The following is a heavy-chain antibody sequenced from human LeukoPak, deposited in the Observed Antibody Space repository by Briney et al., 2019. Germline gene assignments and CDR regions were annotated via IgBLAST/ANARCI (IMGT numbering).Heavy chain of an antibody. Sequence: PSETLSLTCTVSGGSIGSSSYYWGWIRQPPGKGLEWIGSIYYSGSTYYNPSLKSRVTISVDTSKNQFSLKLSSVTAADTAVYYCSRRPPYYYDTSGYLDWGQGTLVTVSS. CDR3: SRRPPYYYDTSGYLD. J-gene: IGHJ4*02. CDR1: GGSIGSSSYY. D-gene: IGHD3-22*01. V-gene: IGHV4-39*01. CDR2: IYYSGST.